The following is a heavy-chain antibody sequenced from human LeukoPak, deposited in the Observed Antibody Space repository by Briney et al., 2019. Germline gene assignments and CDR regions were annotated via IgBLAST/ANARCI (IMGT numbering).Heavy chain of an antibody. Sequence: SETLSLTCTVSGGSISSSSYYGGWIRKPPGKGLEWLGSIYYSGSTYCNPSLKSRVTISVDTSKNQFSLKLSSVTAADTAVYYCARQAVVPAAPDAFDIWGQGTMVTVSS. CDR3: ARQAVVPAAPDAFDI. V-gene: IGHV4-39*01. CDR2: IYYSGST. J-gene: IGHJ3*02. CDR1: GGSISSSSYY. D-gene: IGHD2-2*01.